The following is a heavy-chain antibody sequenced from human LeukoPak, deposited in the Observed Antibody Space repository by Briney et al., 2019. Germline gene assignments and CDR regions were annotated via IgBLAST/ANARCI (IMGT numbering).Heavy chain of an antibody. CDR2: IFYIGTT. V-gene: IGHV4-59*08. D-gene: IGHD5-24*01. CDR3: ARRIDGYNHNWFDP. CDR1: GGPISGYY. J-gene: IGHJ5*02. Sequence: PSETLSLTCTVSGGPISGYYWGWIRQPPGKGLEWIGHIFYIGTTNYNPSLKSRVTISVDTSKNQFSLILSSVTAADTAVYYCARRIDGYNHNWFDPWGQGTLVTVSS.